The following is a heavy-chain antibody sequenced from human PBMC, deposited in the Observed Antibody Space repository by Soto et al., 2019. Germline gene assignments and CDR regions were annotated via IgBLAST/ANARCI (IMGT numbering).Heavy chain of an antibody. D-gene: IGHD6-6*01. CDR1: SGTICIYY. V-gene: IGHV4-59*01. J-gene: IGHJ4*02. CDR2: IYDSGST. CDR3: AAPPRY. Sequence: SESPSITCTVSSGTICIYYWSWIRQPPGKGLEWIGYIYDSGSTNYNPSLKSRVTISVDTSKNQFSLKLTSVTAADTAVYYCAAPPRYWGQGTLVTVSS.